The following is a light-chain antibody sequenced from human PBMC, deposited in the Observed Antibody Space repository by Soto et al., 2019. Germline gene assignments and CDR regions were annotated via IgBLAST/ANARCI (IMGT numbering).Light chain of an antibody. CDR3: NSYPSSSTPYV. Sequence: QNVLTQPASVSGSPAQSITISCTGYRNEVGGYDYVSWYQHHPGKATKLIINDVSNRPSGVSNRFSGSKSGNTASLTISGLQAEDEADYYCNSYPSSSTPYVFGTGTKVTVL. J-gene: IGLJ1*01. V-gene: IGLV2-14*03. CDR2: DVS. CDR1: RNEVGGYDY.